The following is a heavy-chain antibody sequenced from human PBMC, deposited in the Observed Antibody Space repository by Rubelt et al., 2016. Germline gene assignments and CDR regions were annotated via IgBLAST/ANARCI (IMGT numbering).Heavy chain of an antibody. CDR1: GGTFSSYA. D-gene: IGHD5-18*01. CDR3: ARGGYSYGPFDY. CDR2: IIPILGIA. V-gene: IGHV1-69*04. J-gene: IGHJ4*02. Sequence: QVQLVQSGAEVKKPGSSVKVSCKASGGTFSSYAISWVRQAPGHGLEWMGRIIPILGIANYARNVQGGGTITADKATSTAYMGLRSLRSEDTAVYYCARGGYSYGPFDYWGQGTLVAVSS.